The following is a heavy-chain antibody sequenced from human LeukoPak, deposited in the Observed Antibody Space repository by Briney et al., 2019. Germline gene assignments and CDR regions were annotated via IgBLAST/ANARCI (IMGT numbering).Heavy chain of an antibody. J-gene: IGHJ4*02. V-gene: IGHV4-4*07. D-gene: IGHD6-13*01. CDR3: AKEGAAPGPDLDY. Sequence: SETLPLTCTVSGASIRNYYWSWIRQPAGKGLEWIGRIVPSGSTNYNPSLKSRVTMSVDTSKNQFSLKLNSATAADTAVYYCAKEGAAPGPDLDYWGQGTLVIVSS. CDR2: IVPSGST. CDR1: GASIRNYY.